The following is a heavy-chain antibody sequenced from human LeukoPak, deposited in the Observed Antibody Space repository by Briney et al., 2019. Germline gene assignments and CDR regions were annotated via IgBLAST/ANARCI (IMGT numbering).Heavy chain of an antibody. CDR2: IDPSDSYT. V-gene: IGHV5-10-1*01. CDR1: GYSFTSYW. J-gene: IGHJ4*02. D-gene: IGHD4-17*01. Sequence: GESLRISCKGSGYSFTSYWISWVRQMPGKGLEWMGRIDPSDSYTNYSPSFQGHVTISADKSISTAYLQWSSLKASDTAMYYCASSTTVNTHYFDFWGQGTPVTVSS. CDR3: ASSTTVNTHYFDF.